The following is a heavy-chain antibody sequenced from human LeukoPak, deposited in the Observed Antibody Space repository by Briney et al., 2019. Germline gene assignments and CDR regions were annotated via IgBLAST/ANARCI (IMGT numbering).Heavy chain of an antibody. D-gene: IGHD5-12*01. Sequence: GGSLRLSCAGSGFTFRSSAMAWIRQAPGKGLEWVSSVSASGDRTHYADSVEGRFTISRDNSKNTLYLQMNSLRAEDTAVYYCAKRTEYSGTFYSDYWGQGTLVTVSS. CDR1: GFTFRSSA. J-gene: IGHJ4*02. CDR2: VSASGDRT. V-gene: IGHV3-23*01. CDR3: AKRTEYSGTFYSDY.